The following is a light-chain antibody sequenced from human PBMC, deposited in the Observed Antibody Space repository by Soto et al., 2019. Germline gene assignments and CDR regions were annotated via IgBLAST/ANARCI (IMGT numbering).Light chain of an antibody. V-gene: IGKV3D-15*01. CDR1: QSVSSSY. Sequence: IVLTHSPGTLSLSPGERATLSCRASQSVSSSYLAWYQQKPGQAPRLLIFGASYRATGIPARFSGSGSGTEFNLTISSLQSEDFAVYFCQQYDDWLRLTFGGGTKVDIK. J-gene: IGKJ4*01. CDR2: GAS. CDR3: QQYDDWLRLT.